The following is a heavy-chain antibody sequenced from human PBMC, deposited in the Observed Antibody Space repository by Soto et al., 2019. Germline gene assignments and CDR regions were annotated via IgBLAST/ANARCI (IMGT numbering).Heavy chain of an antibody. J-gene: IGHJ3*02. D-gene: IGHD6-19*01. CDR1: GFTFSSYA. CDR3: AKDRGSSGWHNDAFDI. V-gene: IGHV3-23*01. CDR2: ISGSGGST. Sequence: PGGSLRLSCAASGFTFSSYAMSWVRQAPGKGLEWVSAISGSGGSTYYADSVKGRFTISRDNSKNTLYLQMNSLRAEDTAVYYCAKDRGSSGWHNDAFDIWGQGKMVTVSS.